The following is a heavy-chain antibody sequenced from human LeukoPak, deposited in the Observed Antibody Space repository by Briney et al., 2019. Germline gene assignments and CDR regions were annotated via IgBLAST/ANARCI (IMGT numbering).Heavy chain of an antibody. Sequence: GGSLRLSCAASGFTFSNAWMSWVRQAPGKGLEWVGRIKSKTDGGTTDYAAPVKCRFTISRDDSKNTRYLQMNSLKTEDTAAYYCTTDAPLYPLYYDFWSGYYTPFDYWGQGTLVTVPS. V-gene: IGHV3-15*01. CDR2: IKSKTDGGTT. J-gene: IGHJ4*02. D-gene: IGHD3-3*01. CDR1: GFTFSNAW. CDR3: TTDAPLYPLYYDFWSGYYTPFDY.